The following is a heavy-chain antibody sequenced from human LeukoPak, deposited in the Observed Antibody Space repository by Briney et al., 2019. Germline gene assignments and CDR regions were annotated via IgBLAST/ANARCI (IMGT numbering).Heavy chain of an antibody. CDR2: IYYSGST. V-gene: IGHV4-34*01. Sequence: SETLSLTCAVYGGSFSGYYWSWIRQPPGKGLEWIGSIYYSGSTYYNPSLKSRVTISVDTSKNQFSLKLSSVTAADTAVYYCASNRGSGSYSYAFDIWGQGTMVTVSS. D-gene: IGHD3-10*01. CDR1: GGSFSGYY. J-gene: IGHJ3*02. CDR3: ASNRGSGSYSYAFDI.